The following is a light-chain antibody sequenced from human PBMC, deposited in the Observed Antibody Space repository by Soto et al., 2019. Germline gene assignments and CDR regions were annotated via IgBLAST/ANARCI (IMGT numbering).Light chain of an antibody. J-gene: IGKJ5*01. V-gene: IGKV3-20*01. CDR3: LHYGGSPLT. CDR1: QSVNSDY. Sequence: EIVLTQSPGTLSLSPGERPTLSCRASQSVNSDYLAWFHQKHGQAHRXXIYGASTRTTGIPDRFSGSGSGTDFTLTIGRLEPGDFAVYYCLHYGGSPLTFGQGTRLEIK. CDR2: GAS.